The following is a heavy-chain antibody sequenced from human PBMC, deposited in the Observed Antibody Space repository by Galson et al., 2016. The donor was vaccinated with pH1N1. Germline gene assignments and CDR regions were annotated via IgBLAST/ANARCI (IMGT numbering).Heavy chain of an antibody. CDR2: IIPIFDTS. Sequence: SVKVSCKASRDTFSSYVFNWVRQAPGHGLEWMGGIIPIFDTSDYAQKFQGRVTITADKSTSTAYMELNSLRSEDTAVYYYAKNMHLYFSSASCRVYYFDSWGQGTLVTVSS. CDR3: AKNMHLYFSSASCRVYYFDS. CDR1: RDTFSSYV. D-gene: IGHD2-2*01. J-gene: IGHJ4*02. V-gene: IGHV1-69*06.